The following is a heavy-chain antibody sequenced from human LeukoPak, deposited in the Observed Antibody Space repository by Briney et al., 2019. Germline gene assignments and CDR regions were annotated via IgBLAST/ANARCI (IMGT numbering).Heavy chain of an antibody. Sequence: SETLSLTCTVSGGSISSGDYYGSWIRQPPGKGLEWIGYIYYSGSTYYNPSLKSRVTISVDTSKNQFSLKLSSVTAADTAVYYCARDSARYGGWFDPWGQGTLVTVSS. V-gene: IGHV4-30-4*01. CDR1: GGSISSGDYY. CDR3: ARDSARYGGWFDP. CDR2: IYYSGST. D-gene: IGHD3-16*01. J-gene: IGHJ5*02.